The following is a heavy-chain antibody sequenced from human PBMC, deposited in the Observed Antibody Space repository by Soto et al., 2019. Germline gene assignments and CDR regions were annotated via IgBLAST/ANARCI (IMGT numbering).Heavy chain of an antibody. Sequence: QAHLVHSGAEVKKPGASVQVSCKSSGYNFTRFGISWVRQAPGQGLEWMGWISTYNGNTNYEQRLQGRVTMTTDTSTNTAYMELRSMRSDDTAVYYCARLYIVGTTMSYGMDVWGQGTTVTVSS. J-gene: IGHJ6*02. CDR2: ISTYNGNT. CDR1: GYNFTRFG. V-gene: IGHV1-18*01. D-gene: IGHD1-26*01. CDR3: ARLYIVGTTMSYGMDV.